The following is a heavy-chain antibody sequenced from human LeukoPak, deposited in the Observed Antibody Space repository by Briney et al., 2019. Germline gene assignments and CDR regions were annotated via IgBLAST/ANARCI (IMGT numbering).Heavy chain of an antibody. CDR1: GYTLTELS. J-gene: IGHJ3*02. D-gene: IGHD5-12*01. V-gene: IGHV1-24*01. Sequence: ASVKDSCKVSGYTLTELSMHWVRQAPGKGLEWMGGFDPEDGETIYAQKFQGRVTMTEDTSTDTAYMELSSLRSEDTAVYYCATLRRYYDYKSDHAFDIWGQGTVVTVSS. CDR3: ATLRRYYDYKSDHAFDI. CDR2: FDPEDGET.